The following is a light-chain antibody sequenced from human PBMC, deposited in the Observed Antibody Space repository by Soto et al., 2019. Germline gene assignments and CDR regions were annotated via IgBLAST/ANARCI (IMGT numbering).Light chain of an antibody. J-gene: IGLJ3*02. CDR1: SSNIGAGYD. CDR3: QSYDSSPSWV. Sequence: QPVLTQPPSVSGAPGQRVTISCTGSSSNIGAGYDVHWYQQLPGTAPKLLIYGNSNRPSGVPDRFSGSKSGTSASLAITGLQAEDEAYYYCQSYDSSPSWVFGGGTKLTVL. V-gene: IGLV1-40*01. CDR2: GNS.